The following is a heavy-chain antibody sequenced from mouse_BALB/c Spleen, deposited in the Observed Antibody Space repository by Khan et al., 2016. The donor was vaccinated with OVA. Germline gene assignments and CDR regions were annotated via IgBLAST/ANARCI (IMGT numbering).Heavy chain of an antibody. J-gene: IGHJ2*01. CDR3: AGVYGGDFDY. Sequence: VQLQQSGPGLVKPSQSLSLTCTVTGYSITTDYAWNWIRQFPGNKLEWMGYISYSGNTKYNPSLKSRISITRDTSKNQFFLQLKSVTTEDTARYYYAGVYGGDFDYWGQGTTLTVSS. V-gene: IGHV3-2*02. CDR2: ISYSGNT. CDR1: GYSITTDYA. D-gene: IGHD1-1*01.